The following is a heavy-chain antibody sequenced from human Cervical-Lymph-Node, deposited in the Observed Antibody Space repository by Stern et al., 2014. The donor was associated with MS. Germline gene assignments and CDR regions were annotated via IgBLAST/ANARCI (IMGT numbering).Heavy chain of an antibody. V-gene: IGHV1-2*06. CDR2: INPNSGDT. D-gene: IGHD4-17*01. CDR1: GYSFTGYY. CDR3: ARGPWVTIVYPYAFDM. Sequence: QVQLVQSGAEVQTPGASMKVSCKASGYSFTGYYLHWVRQAPGQGPEWMGRINPNSGDTNYAQNFQDRVTMTRDTSISTVYMELSRLRSDDTAVYYCARGPWVTIVYPYAFDMWGQGTMLTVSS. J-gene: IGHJ3*02.